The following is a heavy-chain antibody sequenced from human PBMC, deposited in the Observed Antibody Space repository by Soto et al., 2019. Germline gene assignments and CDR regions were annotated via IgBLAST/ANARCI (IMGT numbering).Heavy chain of an antibody. Sequence: GGSLRLSCAASGFTFSSYAMHWVRQAPGKGLEWVAVISYDGSNKYYADSVKGRFTISRDNSKNTLYLQMNSLRAEDTAVYYCARDARPWWLIYYFDYWGQGTLVTVSS. J-gene: IGHJ4*02. CDR1: GFTFSSYA. CDR3: ARDARPWWLIYYFDY. D-gene: IGHD2-21*02. V-gene: IGHV3-30-3*01. CDR2: ISYDGSNK.